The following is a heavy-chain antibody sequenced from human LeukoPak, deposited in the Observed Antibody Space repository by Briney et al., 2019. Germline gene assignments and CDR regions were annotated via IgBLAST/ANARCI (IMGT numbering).Heavy chain of an antibody. CDR2: IKQDGSEK. J-gene: IGHJ6*03. V-gene: IGHV3-7*01. Sequence: PGGSLRLSCAASGFTFSSYWMSWVRQAPGKGLEWVANIKQDGSEKYYVDSVKGRFTISRDNAKNSLYLQMNSLRAEDTAVYYCARKYEIEPYYYYMDVWGKGTTVTISS. CDR1: GFTFSSYW. D-gene: IGHD1-14*01. CDR3: ARKYEIEPYYYYMDV.